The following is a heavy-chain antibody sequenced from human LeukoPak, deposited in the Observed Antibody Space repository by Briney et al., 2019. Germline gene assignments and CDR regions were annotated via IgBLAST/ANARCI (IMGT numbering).Heavy chain of an antibody. D-gene: IGHD3-3*01. CDR2: IKSKTDGGTT. CDR3: LYFWSGSSLVDY. Sequence: GGSLRLSCAASGFTFSNAWMSWVRQAPGKGLEWVGRIKSKTDGGTTDYAAPVKGRFTISRDDSKNTLYLQTYSLKTEDTAMYYCLYFWSGSSLVDYWGQGTLVTVSS. CDR1: GFTFSNAW. V-gene: IGHV3-15*01. J-gene: IGHJ4*02.